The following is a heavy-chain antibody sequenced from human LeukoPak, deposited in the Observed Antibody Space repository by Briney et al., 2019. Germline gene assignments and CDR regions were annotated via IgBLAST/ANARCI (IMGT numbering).Heavy chain of an antibody. V-gene: IGHV3-49*03. Sequence: GGSLRLSCTPSGFTFGDYSMSWFRQAPGKGLEWVGFIRSKGYGGTAEYAASVKGRFTISRDDSNSIAYLQMDSLKTEDTAVYYCTREIRYFDRFQADYWGQGTLVTVSS. CDR1: GFTFGDYS. CDR3: TREIRYFDRFQADY. D-gene: IGHD3-9*01. CDR2: IRSKGYGGTA. J-gene: IGHJ4*02.